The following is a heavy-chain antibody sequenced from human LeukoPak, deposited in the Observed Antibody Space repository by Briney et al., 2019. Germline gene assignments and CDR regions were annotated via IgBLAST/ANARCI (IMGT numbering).Heavy chain of an antibody. D-gene: IGHD6-13*01. CDR1: GGTFSSYA. Sequence: GSSVKVSYKASGGTFSSYAISWVRQAPGQGLEWMGGIIPIFGTANYAQKFQGRVTITTDESTSTAYMELSSLRSEDTAVYYCARDRQQLVLGNQFSTWFDPWGQGTLVTVSS. V-gene: IGHV1-69*05. J-gene: IGHJ5*02. CDR2: IIPIFGTA. CDR3: ARDRQQLVLGNQFSTWFDP.